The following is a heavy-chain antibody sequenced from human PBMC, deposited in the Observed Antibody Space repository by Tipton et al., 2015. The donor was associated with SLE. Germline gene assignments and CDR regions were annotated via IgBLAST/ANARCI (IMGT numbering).Heavy chain of an antibody. J-gene: IGHJ3*02. CDR1: GGSISSYY. V-gene: IGHV4-59*12. D-gene: IGHD3-22*01. CDR2: IYYSGST. CDR3: AIEPSTPYYYDSSGYAPGAFDI. Sequence: TLSLTCTVSGGSISSYYWSWIRQPPGKGLEWIGYIYYSGSTNYNPSLKSRVTISVDTSKNQFSLKLSPVTAADTAVYYCAIEPSTPYYYDSSGYAPGAFDIWGQGTMVTVSS.